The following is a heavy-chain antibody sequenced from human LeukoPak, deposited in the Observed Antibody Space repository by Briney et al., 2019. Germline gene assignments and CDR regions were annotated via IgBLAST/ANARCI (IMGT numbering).Heavy chain of an antibody. Sequence: GASVKVSCKASGYTFTGYYMHWVRQAPGQGLEWMGWINPNSGGTNYALKFQGRVTMTRDTSISTAYMELSRLRSDDTAVYYCASVFWGDGYNDYWGQGTLVTVSS. CDR3: ASVFWGDGYNDY. D-gene: IGHD5-24*01. CDR2: INPNSGGT. V-gene: IGHV1-2*02. J-gene: IGHJ4*02. CDR1: GYTFTGYY.